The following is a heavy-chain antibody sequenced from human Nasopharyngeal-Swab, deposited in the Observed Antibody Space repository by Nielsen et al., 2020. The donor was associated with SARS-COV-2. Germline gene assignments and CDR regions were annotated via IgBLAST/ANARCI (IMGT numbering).Heavy chain of an antibody. J-gene: IGHJ3*02. CDR2: IKQDGSEQ. Sequence: GESLKISCAASEFTFSRYWLSWFRQAPGKGLEWVSNIKQDGSEQFYADSVKGRFTISRDNAKNSVFLQMNSLRSEDTAVYYCARESVVTGMDDAPDIWGRGTMVTVSS. V-gene: IGHV3-7*04. CDR1: EFTFSRYW. D-gene: IGHD2-21*02. CDR3: ARESVVTGMDDAPDI.